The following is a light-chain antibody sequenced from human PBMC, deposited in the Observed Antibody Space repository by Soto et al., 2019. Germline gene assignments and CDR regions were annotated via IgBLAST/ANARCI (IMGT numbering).Light chain of an antibody. CDR1: QSVSGNF. CDR2: GAS. CDR3: QQYGTSPPGVT. V-gene: IGKV3-20*01. Sequence: DIVWTQSPVTRAFSPCERATLSFRASQSVSGNFLAWYQQKPGQAPRLLIYGASKRATGIPDRFSGSGSETDFTLTISGLEPEDFAVYYCQQYGTSPPGVTFGPGTKVDIK. J-gene: IGKJ3*01.